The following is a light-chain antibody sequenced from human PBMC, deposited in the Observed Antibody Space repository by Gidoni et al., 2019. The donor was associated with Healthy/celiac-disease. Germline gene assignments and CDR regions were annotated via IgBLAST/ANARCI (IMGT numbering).Light chain of an antibody. J-gene: IGKJ1*01. CDR3: QQYGSSPRT. CDR1: QSVSSSY. CDR2: GAS. Sequence: EIVLTQSPGTLSLSPGERATLSCRASQSVSSSYLAWYQQNPGQAPRLLIYGASSRATGIPDRVSGSGSGTGFTLTISRLGPEDFAVYYCQQYGSSPRTFGQGTKVEIK. V-gene: IGKV3-20*01.